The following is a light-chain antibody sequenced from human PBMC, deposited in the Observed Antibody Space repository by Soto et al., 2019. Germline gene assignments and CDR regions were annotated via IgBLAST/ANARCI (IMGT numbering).Light chain of an antibody. CDR1: QSVSSSY. CDR3: PPHGSSPLLT. J-gene: IGKJ4*01. V-gene: IGKV3-20*01. Sequence: EIVLMQSPGTLSLSPGERATLSCRASQSVSSSYLAWYQQKPGQSPRLLIYGASSRATGIPDRFSGSGSGTDFTVSLSSVETEVFAVSCCPPHGSSPLLTFGGGPKVEI. CDR2: GAS.